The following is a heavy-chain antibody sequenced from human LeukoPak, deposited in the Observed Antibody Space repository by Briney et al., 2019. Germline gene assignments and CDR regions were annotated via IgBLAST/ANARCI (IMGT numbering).Heavy chain of an antibody. J-gene: IGHJ3*02. V-gene: IGHV4-59*01. Sequence: PSETLSLTCTVSGGSISSYYWSWIRQPPGKGLEWIGYIYYSGSTNYNPSLKSRVTISVDTSKNQFSLKLSSVTAADTAVYYCARDLYYYDILTGYYTHDAFDIWGQGTMVTVSS. D-gene: IGHD3-9*01. CDR1: GGSISSYY. CDR2: IYYSGST. CDR3: ARDLYYYDILTGYYTHDAFDI.